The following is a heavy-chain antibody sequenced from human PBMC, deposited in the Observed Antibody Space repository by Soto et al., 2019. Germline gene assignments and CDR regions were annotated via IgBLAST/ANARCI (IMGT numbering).Heavy chain of an antibody. CDR2: IDPSDSQT. D-gene: IGHD3-22*01. V-gene: IGHV5-10-1*01. Sequence: GESLKISCKGSGYSFAGYWVTWVRQKPGKGLEWMGRIDPSDSQTYYSPSFRGHVTISVTKSITTVFLQWSSLGASDTAMYYCARQIYDSDTGPNFQYYFDSWGQGTPVTVSS. J-gene: IGHJ4*02. CDR1: GYSFAGYW. CDR3: ARQIYDSDTGPNFQYYFDS.